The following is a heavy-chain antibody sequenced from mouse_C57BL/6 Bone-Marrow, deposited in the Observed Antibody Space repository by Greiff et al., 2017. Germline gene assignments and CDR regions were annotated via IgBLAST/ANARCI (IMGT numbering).Heavy chain of an antibody. CDR1: GFTFSSYA. D-gene: IGHD1-1*01. CDR3: TREGGGSAY. CDR2: ISSGGDYI. Sequence: DVHLVESGEGLVKPGGSLKLSCAASGFTFSSYAMSWVRQTPEKRLEWVAYISSGGDYIYYADTVKGRFTISRDNARNTLYLQMSSLKSEDTAMYYCTREGGGSAYWGQGTLVTVSA. V-gene: IGHV5-9-1*02. J-gene: IGHJ3*01.